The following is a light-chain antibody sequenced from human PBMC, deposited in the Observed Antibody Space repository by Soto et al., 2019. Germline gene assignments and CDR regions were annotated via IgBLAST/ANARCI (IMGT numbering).Light chain of an antibody. CDR1: QSVSGY. V-gene: IGKV3-20*01. CDR3: QQYDSSPKT. Sequence: EIVWTQSPVTLSWSPGERANILCRASQSVSGYLAWYQKKPGQAPRLLIYGASSRATGIPDRFSGIWSGTDFTLTISRLEPEEWAVYYGQQYDSSPKTCGQGTKGDIK. CDR2: GAS. J-gene: IGKJ1*01.